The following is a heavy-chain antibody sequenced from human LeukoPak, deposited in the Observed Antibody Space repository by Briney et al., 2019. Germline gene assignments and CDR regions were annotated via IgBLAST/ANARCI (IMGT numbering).Heavy chain of an antibody. CDR1: GFTFSSYG. CDR2: ISYDGSNK. D-gene: IGHD3-9*01. Sequence: GGSLRLSCAAAGFTFSSYGMPWVRQAPGKGLEWVAVISYDGSNKYYADSVKGRFTISRDNSKNTLYLQMNSLRAEDTAVYYCAKDYGSDILTGYYPVGSSRFDPWGQGTLVTVSS. CDR3: AKDYGSDILTGYYPVGSSRFDP. J-gene: IGHJ5*02. V-gene: IGHV3-30*18.